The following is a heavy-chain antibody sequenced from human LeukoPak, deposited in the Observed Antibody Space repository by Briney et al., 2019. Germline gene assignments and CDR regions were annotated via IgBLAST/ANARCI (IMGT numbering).Heavy chain of an antibody. CDR3: ARDLSGHGNWFDP. V-gene: IGHV4-31*03. Sequence: TSETLALTCTVSGGSISSGGYYWSWIRQHPGKGLEWIGYIYYSGSTYYNPSLESRVTISVDTSKNQFSLKLTSVTAADTAVYYCARDLSGHGNWFDPWGQGILVTVSS. D-gene: IGHD5-12*01. J-gene: IGHJ5*02. CDR2: IYYSGST. CDR1: GGSISSGGYY.